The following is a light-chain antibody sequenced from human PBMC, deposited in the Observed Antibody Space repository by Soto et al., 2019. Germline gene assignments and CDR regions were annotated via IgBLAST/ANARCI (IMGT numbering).Light chain of an antibody. V-gene: IGKV3-15*01. CDR2: GAS. CDR1: QSINRN. Sequence: ETVMTQSPATLSVTPGERATLSCRASQSINRNLAWYQQKPGQAPRLLIYGASSRAAGVPDRFSGSGSGTEFILTIGSLQSEDFAVYFCQQYDNRPPWTFGQGTTVERK. CDR3: QQYDNRPPWT. J-gene: IGKJ1*01.